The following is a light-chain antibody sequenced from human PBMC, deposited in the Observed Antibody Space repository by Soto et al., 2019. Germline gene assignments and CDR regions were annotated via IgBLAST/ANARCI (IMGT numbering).Light chain of an antibody. CDR2: GAS. J-gene: IGKJ1*01. Sequence: EIVLTQSPGTLSLSPGDRATLSCRASQSLSGNYLAWYQQKPGQSPRLLIYGASRRATDIPPRFSGSGSGTDITLTITRLEPADFAVYFCQQYETCPRTFGQGTKVEVQ. CDR1: QSLSGNY. CDR3: QQYETCPRT. V-gene: IGKV3-20*01.